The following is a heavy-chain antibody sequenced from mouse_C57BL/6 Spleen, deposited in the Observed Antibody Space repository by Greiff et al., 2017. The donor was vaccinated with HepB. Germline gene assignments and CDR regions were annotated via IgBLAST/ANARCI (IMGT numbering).Heavy chain of an antibody. CDR3: ARGYYGTQAWFAY. V-gene: IGHV5-16*01. CDR2: INYDGSST. CDR1: GFTFSDYY. J-gene: IGHJ3*01. Sequence: EVMLVESEGGLVQPGSSMKLSCTASGFTFSDYYMAWVRQVPEKGLEWVANINYDGSSTYYLDSLKSRFIISRDNAKNILYLQMSSLKSEDTATYYCARGYYGTQAWFAYWGQGTLVTVSA. D-gene: IGHD1-1*01.